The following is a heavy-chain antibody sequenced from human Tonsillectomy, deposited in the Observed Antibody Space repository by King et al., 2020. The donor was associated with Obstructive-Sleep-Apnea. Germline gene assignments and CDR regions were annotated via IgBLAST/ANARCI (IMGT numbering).Heavy chain of an antibody. J-gene: IGHJ4*02. CDR3: TTLAITGDWYEGVDY. V-gene: IGHV5-10-1*03. CDR1: GYSFTNYW. D-gene: IGHD3/OR15-3a*01. CDR2: IDPSDSYS. Sequence: VQLVESGAEVKKPGESLRISCKGSGYSFTNYWISWVRQMSGKGLEWMGKIDPSDSYSNYSPSFQGHVTISADKSISTAYLQWSSLKASDTAMYYCTTLAITGDWYEGVDYWGKGTLVTVSS.